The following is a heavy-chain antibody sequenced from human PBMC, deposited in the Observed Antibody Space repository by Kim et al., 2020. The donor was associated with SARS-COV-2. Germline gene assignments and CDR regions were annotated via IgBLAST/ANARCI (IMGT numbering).Heavy chain of an antibody. D-gene: IGHD2-15*01. CDR2: INHSGST. CDR1: GGSFSGYY. Sequence: SETLSLTCAVYGGSFSGYYWSWIRQPPGKGLEWIGEINHSGSTNYNPSLKSRVTISVDTSKNQFSLKLSSVTAADTAVYYCARKHRWLRTYTYCSGGSCLGYYMDVWGKGTTVTVSS. V-gene: IGHV4-34*01. CDR3: ARKHRWLRTYTYCSGGSCLGYYMDV. J-gene: IGHJ6*03.